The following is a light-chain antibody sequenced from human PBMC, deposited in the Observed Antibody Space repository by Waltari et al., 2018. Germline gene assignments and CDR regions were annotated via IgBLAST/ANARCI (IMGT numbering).Light chain of an antibody. CDR1: KSVGRS. V-gene: IGKV3-20*01. CDR3: QHYVRLPVT. Sequence: EIVLTQSPGTLSLSPGERATLSCRARKSVGRSLAWYQQKPGQAPRLLIYGASIRATGIPDRFSGGGSGTDFSLTISRLEPEDFAAYHCQHYVRLPVTFGQGTKVEIK. J-gene: IGKJ1*01. CDR2: GAS.